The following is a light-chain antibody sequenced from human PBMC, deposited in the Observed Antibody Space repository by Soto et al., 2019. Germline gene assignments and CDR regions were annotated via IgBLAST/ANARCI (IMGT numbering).Light chain of an antibody. CDR2: DDS. CDR1: NFGSKS. Sequence: SYELTQPPSVSVAPGQRHGNTCGGNNFGSKSALLYQQKPGQAPVLVVYDDSDRPSGIPERFSGSNSGNTATLTISRVEAGDEADYYCQVWDSSSDHYVFGTGTKVTVL. CDR3: QVWDSSSDHYV. J-gene: IGLJ1*01. V-gene: IGLV3-21*02.